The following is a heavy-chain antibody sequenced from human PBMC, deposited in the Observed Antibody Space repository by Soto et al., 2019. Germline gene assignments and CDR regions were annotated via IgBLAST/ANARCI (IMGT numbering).Heavy chain of an antibody. CDR2: INAGYGNT. CDR1: GYTFSDFA. V-gene: IGHV1-3*01. J-gene: IGHJ1*01. D-gene: IGHD6-19*01. CDR3: ARDGGRYSAESFHH. Sequence: AASVKVSGKASGYTFSDFAIHWVRQAPGQSLEWMGWINAGYGNTKSSQKFQDRVTITRDTSASTAYMELFSLTSEDTAMYYCARDGGRYSAESFHHWGQGTLVTVS.